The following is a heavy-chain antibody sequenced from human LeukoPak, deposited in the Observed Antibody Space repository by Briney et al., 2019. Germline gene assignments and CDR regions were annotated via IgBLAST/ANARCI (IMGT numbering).Heavy chain of an antibody. V-gene: IGHV1-46*01. CDR2: INPTGTGT. CDR3: AREESGGYFDY. J-gene: IGHJ4*02. Sequence: GASVKVSCKASGYTFSNYYMHWVRQAPGQGLEWMGLINPTGTGTNYAQKFRGRVTLTRDTSTTTVYMELSSRRSEDSAVHYCAREESGGYFDYWGQGTLVTVSS. D-gene: IGHD2-8*02. CDR1: GYTFSNYY.